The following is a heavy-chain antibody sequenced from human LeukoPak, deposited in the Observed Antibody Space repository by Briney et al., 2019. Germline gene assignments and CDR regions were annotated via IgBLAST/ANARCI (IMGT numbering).Heavy chain of an antibody. D-gene: IGHD3-10*01. Sequence: PGGSLRLSCAASGFTFSSYGMHWVRQAPGKGLEWVSSISSSSSYIYYADSVKGRFTISRDNAKNSLYLQMNSLRAEDTAVYYCATGPHYGSGSLSPSFDYWGQGTLVTVSS. V-gene: IGHV3-21*01. CDR1: GFTFSSYG. CDR3: ATGPHYGSGSLSPSFDY. CDR2: ISSSSSYI. J-gene: IGHJ4*02.